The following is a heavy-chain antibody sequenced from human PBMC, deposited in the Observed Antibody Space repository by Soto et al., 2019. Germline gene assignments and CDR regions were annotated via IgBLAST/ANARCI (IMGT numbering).Heavy chain of an antibody. CDR2: ISYDGSNK. J-gene: IGHJ5*02. CDR3: AKALERAHNGSA. Sequence: QVQLVESGGGVVQPGRSLRLSCAASGFTFSSYGMHWVRQAPGKGLEWVAVISYDGSNKYYADYVKGRFTISRDNAKNTLYLQMNSLRAEDTAVYCRAKALERAHNGSAWGQGTLVTLSS. D-gene: IGHD3-3*01. V-gene: IGHV3-30*18. CDR1: GFTFSSYG.